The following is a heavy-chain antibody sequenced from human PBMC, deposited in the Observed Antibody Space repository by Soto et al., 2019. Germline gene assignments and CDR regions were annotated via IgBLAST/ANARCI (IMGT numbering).Heavy chain of an antibody. Sequence: SETLSLTCTVSSGSVSSGSYYWSWIRQPPGKGLEWIGYIYYSGSTNYNPSLKSRVTISVDTSKNQFSLKLSSVTAADTAVYYCASWGLAVAGTAFFDYWGQGTLVTVSS. CDR3: ASWGLAVAGTAFFDY. D-gene: IGHD6-19*01. V-gene: IGHV4-61*01. CDR2: IYYSGST. CDR1: SGSVSSGSYY. J-gene: IGHJ4*02.